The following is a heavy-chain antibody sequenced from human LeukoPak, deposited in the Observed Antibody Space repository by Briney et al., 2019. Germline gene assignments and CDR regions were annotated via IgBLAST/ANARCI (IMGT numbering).Heavy chain of an antibody. CDR3: ARVLSYGATRGYFDY. Sequence: AGGSLRLSCAASGFTFSNYGLSWVRQAPGKGLEWVSGITGSGGSTYYADSVRGRFTISRDNAKNSLYLQMNSLRAEDTALYYCARVLSYGATRGYFDYWGQGTLVTVSS. V-gene: IGHV3-23*01. CDR2: ITGSGGST. D-gene: IGHD1-26*01. J-gene: IGHJ4*02. CDR1: GFTFSNYG.